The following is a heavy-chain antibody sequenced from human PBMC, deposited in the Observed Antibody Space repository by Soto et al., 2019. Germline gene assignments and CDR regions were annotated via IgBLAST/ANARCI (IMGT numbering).Heavy chain of an antibody. D-gene: IGHD2-15*01. CDR3: SGCSGVACHRRYGMDV. Sequence: EVHLVESGGGLVKPGGSLRLSCAVSGFTFSSCTMNWVRQAPGKGLEWVSSISPSTSHIYYADSVKGRITISRENAKNSLMLRMSSRRAEDTAAYYCSGCSGVACHRRYGMDVWGQGTTVTVSS. V-gene: IGHV3-21*01. CDR2: ISPSTSHI. J-gene: IGHJ6*02. CDR1: GFTFSSCT.